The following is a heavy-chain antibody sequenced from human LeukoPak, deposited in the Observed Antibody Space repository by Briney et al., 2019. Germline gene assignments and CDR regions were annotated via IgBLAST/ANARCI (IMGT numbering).Heavy chain of an antibody. CDR1: GDSVSSNNGA. CDR3: ARDVGTTGWHTFDY. V-gene: IGHV6-1*01. CDR2: TYYRSKWYN. D-gene: IGHD3-9*01. Sequence: SQTLSLTCAISGDSVSSNNGALNWIRQSPSRGLEWLGRTYYRSKWYNDYAGSLRSRITMSPDTSKNQFSLQLYSVTPEDTAVYYCARDVGTTGWHTFDYWGQGTLVTVSS. J-gene: IGHJ4*02.